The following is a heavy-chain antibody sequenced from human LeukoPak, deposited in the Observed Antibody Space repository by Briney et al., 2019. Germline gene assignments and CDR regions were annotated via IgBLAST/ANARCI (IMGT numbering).Heavy chain of an antibody. V-gene: IGHV3-7*01. J-gene: IGHJ4*02. Sequence: GGSLRLSCAASGFTFSSYWMSWVRQAPGKGLEWVANIKEDGSEKYYVDSVKGRFTISRDNAKNSLYLQMNNLRAEDTAVYYCARDRFTSRGVQLWLGLDYWGQGTLVTVSS. CDR2: IKEDGSEK. CDR3: ARDRFTSRGVQLWLGLDY. CDR1: GFTFSSYW. D-gene: IGHD5-18*01.